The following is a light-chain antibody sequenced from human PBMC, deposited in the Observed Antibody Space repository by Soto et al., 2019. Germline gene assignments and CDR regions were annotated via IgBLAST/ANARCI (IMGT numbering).Light chain of an antibody. Sequence: DIQMTQSPSSLSASVGGRLTITCRASQVITNHLGWYQQKPGKAPKRLIYAASTLQSGVPSRFSGSGSGTEFTLTISSLQPEDVATYYCLQLNTYPWTFGQGTKVEIK. V-gene: IGKV1-17*01. CDR1: QVITNH. J-gene: IGKJ1*01. CDR3: LQLNTYPWT. CDR2: AAS.